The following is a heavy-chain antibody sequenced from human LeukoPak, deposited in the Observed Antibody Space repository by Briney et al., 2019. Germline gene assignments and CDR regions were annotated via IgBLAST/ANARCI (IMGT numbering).Heavy chain of an antibody. CDR2: ISSNGGST. Sequence: PGGSLRLSCAASGFTFSSYAMHWVRQAPGKGLEYVSAISSNGGSTYYANSVKGRLTISRDNSKNTLYLQMGSLRAEDMAVYYCARVGYDSSGFVDYWGQGTLVTVSS. CDR1: GFTFSSYA. D-gene: IGHD3-22*01. J-gene: IGHJ4*02. CDR3: ARVGYDSSGFVDY. V-gene: IGHV3-64*01.